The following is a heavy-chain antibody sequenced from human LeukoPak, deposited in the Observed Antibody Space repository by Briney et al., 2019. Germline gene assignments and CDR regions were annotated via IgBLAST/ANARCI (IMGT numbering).Heavy chain of an antibody. CDR2: IYYSGST. Sequence: SETLSLTCTVSGGSISSYYWSWIRQPPGKGLEWIGYIYYSGSTNYNPSLKSRVTISVDTSKNQFYLKMSFLTAADTAVYYCARHGLVAASSFDYWGQGTLVTVSS. CDR3: ARHGLVAASSFDY. D-gene: IGHD2-15*01. CDR1: GGSISSYY. V-gene: IGHV4-59*08. J-gene: IGHJ4*02.